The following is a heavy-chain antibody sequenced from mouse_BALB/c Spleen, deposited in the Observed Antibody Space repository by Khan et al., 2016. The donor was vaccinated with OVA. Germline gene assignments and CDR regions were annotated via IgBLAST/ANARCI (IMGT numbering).Heavy chain of an antibody. Sequence: QLQESGPGLVKPSQSLSLTCTVTGYSLTSGYAWNWIRQFPGNKLEWMGYISYSGGPSYNPSLKSRISITRDTSKNQFFLQLNSVTTEDTATYYCARGNYYGYYFDYWGQGTTLTVSS. D-gene: IGHD1-1*01. CDR3: ARGNYYGYYFDY. CDR1: GYSLTSGYA. J-gene: IGHJ2*01. V-gene: IGHV3-2*02. CDR2: ISYSGGP.